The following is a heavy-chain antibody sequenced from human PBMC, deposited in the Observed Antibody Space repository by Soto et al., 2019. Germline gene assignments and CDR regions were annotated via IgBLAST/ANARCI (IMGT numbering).Heavy chain of an antibody. J-gene: IGHJ3*01. CDR1: GDSVSSGSHH. D-gene: IGHD2-21*01. CDR2: IYLTGRT. Sequence: QVQLQESGPGLVRPSETLSLTCTVAGDSVSSGSHHWNWIRQAPGKGLEWIGSIYLTGRTKHNPSLKSRVTISVDTSKNHLSLNLTSVTAADTAVYYCARDLVAIGGRVYAFDLWGQGTMATVSS. CDR3: ARDLVAIGGRVYAFDL. V-gene: IGHV4-61*03.